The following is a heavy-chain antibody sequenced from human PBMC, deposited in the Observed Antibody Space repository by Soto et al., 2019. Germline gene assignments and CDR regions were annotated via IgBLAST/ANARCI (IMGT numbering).Heavy chain of an antibody. Sequence: ASETLSLTCAVSGGSISSGGYSWSWIRQPPGKGLEWIGYIYHSGSTYYNPSLKSRVTISVDRSKNQFSLKLSSVTAADTAVYYCARGWISYYYGMDVWGQGTTVTVSS. J-gene: IGHJ6*02. CDR3: ARGWISYYYGMDV. CDR2: IYHSGST. CDR1: GGSISSGGYS. D-gene: IGHD5-12*01. V-gene: IGHV4-30-2*01.